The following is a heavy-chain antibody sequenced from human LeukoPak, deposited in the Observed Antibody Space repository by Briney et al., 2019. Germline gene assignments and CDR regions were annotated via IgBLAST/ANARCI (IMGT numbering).Heavy chain of an antibody. J-gene: IGHJ4*02. CDR1: GFTFSIYT. Sequence: PGGSLRLSCAASGFTFSIYTMSWVRQAPGKGLEWVSSVSRNNHNTYYADSVQGRFTISRDSATNSLFLQMNILRVEDTAVYFCARDFGGLVDATMGYVGRFYSWGQGALVTVSS. CDR3: ARDFGGLVDATMGYVGRFYS. CDR2: VSRNNHNT. V-gene: IGHV3-21*01. D-gene: IGHD5-18*01.